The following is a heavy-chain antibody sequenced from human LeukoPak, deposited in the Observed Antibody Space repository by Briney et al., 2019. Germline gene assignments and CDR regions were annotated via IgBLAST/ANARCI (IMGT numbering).Heavy chain of an antibody. CDR1: GYTFTNYW. CDR3: ANTRTGDFNS. J-gene: IGHJ4*02. V-gene: IGHV5-51*01. D-gene: IGHD3-3*01. Sequence: GESLKISCKAYGYTFTNYWIGWVRQMPGKGLEWMGAINPSDSDTRYSPSFQGQVIISVDKSINTAYLQWSSLRASDTAMYYCANTRTGDFNSWGQGTLVTVSS. CDR2: INPSDSDT.